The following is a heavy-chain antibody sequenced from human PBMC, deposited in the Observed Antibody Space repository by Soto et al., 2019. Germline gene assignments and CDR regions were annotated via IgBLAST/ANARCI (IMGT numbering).Heavy chain of an antibody. V-gene: IGHV1-46*01. CDR2: INPSGGST. CDR3: ARDPNEYSSSFSGLDV. D-gene: IGHD6-6*01. CDR1: GYTLTSYY. Sequence: ASVKVSCKASGYTLTSYYMHWVRQAPGQGLEWMGIINPSGGSTSYAQKFQGRVTMTRDTSTSTVYVELSSLRSEDTAVYYCARDPNEYSSSFSGLDVWGQGTTVTVSS. J-gene: IGHJ6*02.